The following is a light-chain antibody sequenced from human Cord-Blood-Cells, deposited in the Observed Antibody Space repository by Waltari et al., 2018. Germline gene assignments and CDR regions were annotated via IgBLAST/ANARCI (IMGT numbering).Light chain of an antibody. CDR2: DVS. CDR1: HRAGVGYHV. Sequence: QFALNQPRPVSGSPGTVFTHLIPGTHRAGVGYHVVSWYQQHPGNAPKLMIYDVSKRPSGVPDRFSGSKSGNTASLTISGLQAEDEADYYCCSYAGSYTLGVFGGGTKLTVL. V-gene: IGLV2-11*01. CDR3: CSYAGSYTLGV. J-gene: IGLJ3*02.